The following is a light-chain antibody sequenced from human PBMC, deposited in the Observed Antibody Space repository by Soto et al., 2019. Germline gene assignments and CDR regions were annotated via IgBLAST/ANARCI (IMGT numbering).Light chain of an antibody. V-gene: IGKV3-15*01. CDR3: QRYNDWPLT. CDR1: QGVGIT. CDR2: NAF. Sequence: IVMTQSPATLSVSPGEGVTLSCRASQGVGITLAWYQQKPGQTPRLLIYNAFTRATGIPARFSGSGSGTEFTLTINSLQSEDSAVYYCQRYNDWPLTFGGGTKVEVK. J-gene: IGKJ4*01.